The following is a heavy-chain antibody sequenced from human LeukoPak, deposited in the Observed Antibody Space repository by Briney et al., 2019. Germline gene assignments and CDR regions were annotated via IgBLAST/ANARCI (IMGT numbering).Heavy chain of an antibody. V-gene: IGHV3-7*01. CDR2: IKEDGSAK. J-gene: IGHJ4*02. CDR1: GFPYSRYW. D-gene: IGHD3-22*01. CDR3: ATSYDSSGCE. Sequence: GGSLRLSCAASGFPYSRYWMSWVRQAPGKGLEWVANIKEDGSAKYYVDSVKGRFTISRDNAKNSVYLQMNSLRAEDTAVYYCATSYDSSGCEWGQGTLVTVSS.